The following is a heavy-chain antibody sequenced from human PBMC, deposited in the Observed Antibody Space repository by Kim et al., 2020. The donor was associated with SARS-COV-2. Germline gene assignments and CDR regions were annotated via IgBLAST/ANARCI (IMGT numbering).Heavy chain of an antibody. CDR1: GSFRGSY. D-gene: IGHD3-16*01. CDR2: IYDNGGT. V-gene: IGHV4-59*08. J-gene: IGHJ5*02. Sequence: SETLSLTCTVSGSFRGSYWTWIRQPPGKGLEWIGYIYDNGGTDYNPSLRSRVTLSLDTSKNQFSLHLRSATAADTAVYVCARQSGDFYNSRRGSGVVDP. CDR3: ARQSGDFYNSRRGSGVVDP.